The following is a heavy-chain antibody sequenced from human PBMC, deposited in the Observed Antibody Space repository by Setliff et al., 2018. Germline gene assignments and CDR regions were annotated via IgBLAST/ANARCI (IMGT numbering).Heavy chain of an antibody. CDR1: GITFDAFG. CDR3: VSNPPRYCTGGICFDNGMDV. V-gene: IGHV3-20*04. J-gene: IGHJ6*02. CDR2: MNGDGSSV. Sequence: GGSLRLSCAASGITFDAFGMSWVRQAPGKGLGWVSGMNGDGSSVGYADSVKGRFTISRDNAKNSLFLQMNSLRAEDTALYYCVSNPPRYCTGGICFDNGMDVWGQGTTVTVSS. D-gene: IGHD2-15*01.